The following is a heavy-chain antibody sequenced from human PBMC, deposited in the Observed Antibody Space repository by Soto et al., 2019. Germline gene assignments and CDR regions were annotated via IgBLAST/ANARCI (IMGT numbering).Heavy chain of an antibody. Sequence: GGSLRLSCAASGFTFSSYGMHWVRQAPGKGLEWVAVISYDGSNKYYADSVKGRFTISRDNSKNTLYLQMNSLRAEDTAVYYCAKTHQDIVVVPAAIAVDYWGQGTLGTVSA. CDR2: ISYDGSNK. D-gene: IGHD2-2*02. V-gene: IGHV3-30*18. CDR3: AKTHQDIVVVPAAIAVDY. J-gene: IGHJ4*02. CDR1: GFTFSSYG.